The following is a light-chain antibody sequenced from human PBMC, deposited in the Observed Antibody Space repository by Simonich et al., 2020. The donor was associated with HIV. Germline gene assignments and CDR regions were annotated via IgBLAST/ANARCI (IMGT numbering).Light chain of an antibody. CDR3: QQYYSTPFT. CDR2: WAS. J-gene: IGKJ3*01. V-gene: IGKV4-1*01. CDR1: QSVLYSSNNKNY. Sequence: DIVMTQSPDSLTVSLGERATINFKSSQSVLYSSNNKNYLAWYQQKPGQPPKLLIYWASTRESGVPDRFSASGSGTDFTLTISSLQAEDVAVYYCQQYYSTPFTFGPGTKVDIK.